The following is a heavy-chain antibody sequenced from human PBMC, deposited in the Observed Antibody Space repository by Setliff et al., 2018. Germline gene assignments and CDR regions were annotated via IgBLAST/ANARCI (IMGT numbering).Heavy chain of an antibody. J-gene: IGHJ1*01. CDR3: GSLTDGQH. D-gene: IGHD3-9*01. CDR1: GFAFGDYF. Sequence: LSLSCAASGFAFGDYFMSWIREAPGKGLEWISYISSDGITIHYADSVKGRFTVTRDNAKNSLYLQMDSLKVEDTAVYYCGSLTDGQHWGQGALVTVS. V-gene: IGHV3-11*04. CDR2: ISSDGITI.